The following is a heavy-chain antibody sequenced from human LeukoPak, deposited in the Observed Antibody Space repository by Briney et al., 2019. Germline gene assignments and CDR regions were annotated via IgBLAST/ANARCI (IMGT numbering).Heavy chain of an antibody. J-gene: IGHJ6*03. CDR1: GFTFDDYA. V-gene: IGHV3-20*04. Sequence: PGESLRLSCAASGFTFDDYAMNWVRQVPGRGLEWVSGINWNGRITEYADSVKDGFTISRQNTKNSLYLYMNNLGGEDTALYFCARGSVQLWLRDTYYYMDVWAKGPRSPSP. CDR2: INWNGRIT. CDR3: ARGSVQLWLRDTYYYMDV. D-gene: IGHD5-18*01.